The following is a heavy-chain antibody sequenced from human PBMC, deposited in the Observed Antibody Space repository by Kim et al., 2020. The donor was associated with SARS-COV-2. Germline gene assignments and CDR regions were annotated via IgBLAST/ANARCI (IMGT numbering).Heavy chain of an antibody. CDR3: ARDLKEAAAGGEGDY. D-gene: IGHD6-13*01. CDR1: GFTFSSYW. CDR2: IKQDGSEK. V-gene: IGHV3-7*03. Sequence: GGSLRLSCAASGFTFSSYWMSWVRQAPGKGLEWVANIKQDGSEKYYVDSVKGRFTISRDNAKNSLYLQMNSLRAEDTAVYYCARDLKEAAAGGEGDYWGQGTLVTVSS. J-gene: IGHJ4*02.